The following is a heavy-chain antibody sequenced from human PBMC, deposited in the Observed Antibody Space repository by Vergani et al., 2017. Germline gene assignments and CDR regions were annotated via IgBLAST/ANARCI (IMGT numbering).Heavy chain of an antibody. D-gene: IGHD3-10*01. V-gene: IGHV4-59*01. CDR1: GGSISGYY. Sequence: QVRLQESGPGLVKPSETLSLTCSASGGSISGYYWSWIRQPPGKELEWIGYMYHSGSTNYNPSLETRVTISGETSKNQFSLKLNSVTAADTAVYYCGRVADFYGLGSRLLDLWGQGILVTVSS. CDR3: GRVADFYGLGSRLLDL. CDR2: MYHSGST. J-gene: IGHJ5*02.